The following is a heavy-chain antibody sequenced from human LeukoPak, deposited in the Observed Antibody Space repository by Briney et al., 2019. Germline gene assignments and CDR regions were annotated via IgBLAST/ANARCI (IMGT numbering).Heavy chain of an antibody. J-gene: IGHJ4*02. D-gene: IGHD6-19*01. Sequence: GGSLRLSCAASGFTFSGFWMHWVRQAPGKGLEWVSAISGSGDGTYYADSVKGRFTISRDNSKSMLYLEMNSLRAEDTATYYCAARPTSAAVAPSDFWGQGTLVTVSS. CDR1: GFTFSGFW. V-gene: IGHV3-23*01. CDR2: ISGSGDGT. CDR3: AARPTSAAVAPSDF.